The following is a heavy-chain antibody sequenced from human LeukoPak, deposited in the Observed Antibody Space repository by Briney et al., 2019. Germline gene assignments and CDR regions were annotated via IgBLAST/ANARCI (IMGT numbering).Heavy chain of an antibody. CDR2: INWNGGST. V-gene: IGHV3-20*01. Sequence: GSLRLSCAASGFTFDDYGMGWVRQAPGKGLEWVSGINWNGGSTGYADSVKGRFTISRDNAKNSLYLQMNSLRAEDTALYHCARDLDYYGSGSHAFDIWGQGTMVTVSS. J-gene: IGHJ3*02. D-gene: IGHD3-10*01. CDR3: ARDLDYYGSGSHAFDI. CDR1: GFTFDDYG.